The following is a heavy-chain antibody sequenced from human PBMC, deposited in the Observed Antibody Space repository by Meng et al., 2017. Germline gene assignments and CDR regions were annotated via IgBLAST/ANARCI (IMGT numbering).Heavy chain of an antibody. V-gene: IGHV4-59*01. CDR3: ARSFSLTGYYRGLFFDY. CDR1: GGSTSSYY. Sequence: SETLSPTCTVSGGSTSSYYWSWTRQLPGKGLEWIGYIYYSGSTNYNPSLKSRVTISVDTSKNQFSLNLSSVTAADTAVYYCARSFSLTGYYRGLFFDYWGQGTLVTVSS. J-gene: IGHJ4*02. D-gene: IGHD3-9*01. CDR2: IYYSGST.